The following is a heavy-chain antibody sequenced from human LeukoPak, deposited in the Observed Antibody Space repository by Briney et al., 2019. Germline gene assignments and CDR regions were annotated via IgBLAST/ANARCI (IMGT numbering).Heavy chain of an antibody. Sequence: GFTFSSXXXXXVXXXPGXXXXXXXXXXSSSSTIYYADSVKGRFTISRDNAKNSLYLQMNSLRAEDTAVYYCAREAHVWFGESKRWFDPWGQGTLVTVSS. D-gene: IGHD3-10*01. J-gene: IGHJ5*02. CDR1: GFTFSSXX. CDR2: XXSSSSTI. V-gene: IGHV3-48*01. CDR3: AREAHVWFGESKRWFDP.